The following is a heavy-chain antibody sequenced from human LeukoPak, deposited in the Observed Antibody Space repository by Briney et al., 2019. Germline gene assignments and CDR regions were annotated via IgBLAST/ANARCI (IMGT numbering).Heavy chain of an antibody. Sequence: GGSLRLSCAASGFTLSSYNMNWVRQAPGKGLEWVSSISSSSSYIYYADSVKGRFTISRDNAKNSLYLQMNSLRAEDTAVYYCARDVGGSPNLLWGQGTLVTVSS. J-gene: IGHJ4*02. CDR3: ARDVGGSPNLL. CDR1: GFTLSSYN. V-gene: IGHV3-21*01. D-gene: IGHD3-16*01. CDR2: ISSSSSYI.